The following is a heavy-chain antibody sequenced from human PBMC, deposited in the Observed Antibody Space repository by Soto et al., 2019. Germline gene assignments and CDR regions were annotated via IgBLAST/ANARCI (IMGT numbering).Heavy chain of an antibody. CDR2: ISYDGSNK. D-gene: IGHD6-6*01. J-gene: IGHJ4*02. V-gene: IGHV3-30*18. CDR1: GFTFSSYG. CDR3: AKDLARLTFFDY. Sequence: TGGSLRLSCAASGFTFSSYGMHWVRQAPGKGLEWVAVISYDGSNKYYADSVKGRFTISRDNSKNTLYLQMNSLRAEDTAVYYCAKDLARLTFFDYWGQGTLVTVSS.